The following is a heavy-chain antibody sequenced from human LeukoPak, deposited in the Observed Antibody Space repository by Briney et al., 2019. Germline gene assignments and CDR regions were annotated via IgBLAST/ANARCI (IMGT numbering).Heavy chain of an antibody. CDR1: GFIFSNYG. CDR2: IRYDGSDK. Sequence: PGGSLRLSCAASGFIFSNYGMHWVRQAPGKGLEWVAFIRYDGSDKYYTDSVKGRFTISRDNSKNTLYLQMNSLRAEDTAVYYCAKDAAFDGHKMWYFDYWGQGTLVTVSS. V-gene: IGHV3-30*02. D-gene: IGHD2-21*01. J-gene: IGHJ4*02. CDR3: AKDAAFDGHKMWYFDY.